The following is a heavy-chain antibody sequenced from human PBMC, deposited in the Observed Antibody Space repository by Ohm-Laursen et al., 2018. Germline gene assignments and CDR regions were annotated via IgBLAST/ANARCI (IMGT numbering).Heavy chain of an antibody. CDR3: AVSEVRYSFTYLADF. D-gene: IGHD3-9*01. V-gene: IGHV4-4*07. J-gene: IGHJ4*02. Sequence: SETLSLTCTVSGGPVRSYDYYWSWIRQPAGKGLEWIGRMYATGSSNYNPSLNSRVTMSVDTSRNQFSLKLTSVTAADTAVYYCAVSEVRYSFTYLADFWGQGTLVTVPS. CDR2: MYATGSS. CDR1: GGPVRSYDYY.